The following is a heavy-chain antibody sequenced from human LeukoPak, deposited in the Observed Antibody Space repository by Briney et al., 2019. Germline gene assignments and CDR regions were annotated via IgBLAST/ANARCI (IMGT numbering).Heavy chain of an antibody. CDR1: GYTLTKLS. D-gene: IGHD3-22*01. V-gene: IGHV1-24*01. CDR3: ATSRGYDSSPWAFDI. CDR2: FDPEDGET. J-gene: IGHJ3*02. Sequence: ASVKVSCKVSGYTLTKLSMHWVRQAPGKGLEWMGGFDPEDGETIYAQKFQGRVTMTEDTSTDTAYMELSSLRSEDTAVYYCATSRGYDSSPWAFDIWGQGTMVTVSS.